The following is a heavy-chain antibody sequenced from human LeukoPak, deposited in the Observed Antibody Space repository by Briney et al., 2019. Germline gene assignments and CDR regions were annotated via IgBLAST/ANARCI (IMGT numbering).Heavy chain of an antibody. CDR3: ARGDTEYYFDY. J-gene: IGHJ4*02. Sequence: PSETLSLTCTVSGGSISTSNYYWGWIRQPPGKGLEWIGYIYYSGSTNYNPSLKSRVTISVDTSKNQFSLKLSSVTAADTAVYYCARGDTEYYFDYWGQGTLVTVSS. CDR2: IYYSGST. D-gene: IGHD5-18*01. CDR1: GGSISTSNYY. V-gene: IGHV4-61*05.